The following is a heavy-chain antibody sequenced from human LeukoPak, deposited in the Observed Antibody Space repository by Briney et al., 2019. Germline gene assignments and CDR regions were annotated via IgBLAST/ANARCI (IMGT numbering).Heavy chain of an antibody. CDR1: GFTFSNYW. J-gene: IGHJ4*02. CDR2: ITTGDGNT. V-gene: IGHV3-23*01. D-gene: IGHD7-27*01. Sequence: PGGSLRLSCAASGFTFSNYWMHWVRQAPGKGLKWVSTITTGDGNTYYADSVKGRFTVSRDDSKNTLYLQMNSLRAEDTAVYYCAKDGGLWVSAHWGDSWGRGTLVTVSS. CDR3: AKDGGLWVSAHWGDS.